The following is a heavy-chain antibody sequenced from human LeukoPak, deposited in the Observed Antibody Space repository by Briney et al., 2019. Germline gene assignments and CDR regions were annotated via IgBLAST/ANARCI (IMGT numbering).Heavy chain of an antibody. CDR2: IDYSGST. D-gene: IGHD2-2*01. J-gene: IGHJ3*02. Sequence: SQTLSLTCTVSGGSISSGGYYWSWIRQHPGKGLEWIGYIDYSGSTYYNPSLKSRVTISVDTSKNQFSLKLSSVTAADTAVYYCARDGGSTSPSAGYAFDIWGQGTMVTVSS. CDR1: GGSISSGGYY. V-gene: IGHV4-31*03. CDR3: ARDGGSTSPSAGYAFDI.